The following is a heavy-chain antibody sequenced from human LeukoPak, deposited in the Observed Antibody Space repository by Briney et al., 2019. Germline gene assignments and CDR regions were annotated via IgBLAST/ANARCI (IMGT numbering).Heavy chain of an antibody. J-gene: IGHJ4*02. CDR1: RFTFSDYY. V-gene: IGHV3-11*04. CDR3: ARETRVRWTDY. CDR2: ISSSGTTI. D-gene: IGHD5-24*01. Sequence: GGSLRLSCAASRFTFSDYYMSWLRRAPGKGLEWLSYISSSGTTICYADSVKGRFTISRDNAKNSLYLQLNSLRAEDTAVYYCARETRVRWTDYWGQGILVTVSS.